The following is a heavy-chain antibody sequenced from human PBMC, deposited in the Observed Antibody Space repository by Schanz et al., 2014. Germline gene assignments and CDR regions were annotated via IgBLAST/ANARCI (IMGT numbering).Heavy chain of an antibody. CDR3: ASRSVYAPT. D-gene: IGHD2-8*01. Sequence: VQLVESGGGLVKPGGSLRLSCAASGFTFSDYYMSWVRQPPGKGLECISIIYSRGGTFHADSVKGRFTISRDKSKNTLYLEMNSLRAEDTAVYYCASRSVYAPTWGQGTLVTVSS. CDR1: GFTFSDYY. V-gene: IGHV3-66*01. J-gene: IGHJ5*02. CDR2: IYSRGGT.